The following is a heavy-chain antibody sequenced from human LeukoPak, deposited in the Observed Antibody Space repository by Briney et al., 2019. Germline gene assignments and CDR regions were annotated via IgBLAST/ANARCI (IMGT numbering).Heavy chain of an antibody. Sequence: SETLSLTCAVYGGSFSGYYWSWIRQPPGKGQEWSGEINHSGSTNYNPSLKSRVTISVDTSKNQFSLKLSSVTAADTAVYYCARGGYCSGGSCYPLDYWGQGTLVTVSS. D-gene: IGHD2-15*01. V-gene: IGHV4-34*01. CDR1: GGSFSGYY. CDR3: ARGGYCSGGSCYPLDY. CDR2: INHSGST. J-gene: IGHJ4*02.